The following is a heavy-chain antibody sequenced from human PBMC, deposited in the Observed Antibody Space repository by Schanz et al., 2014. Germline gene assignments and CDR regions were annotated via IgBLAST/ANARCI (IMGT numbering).Heavy chain of an antibody. J-gene: IGHJ6*02. CDR1: GFTFSKYG. Sequence: QVQLVESGGGVVQPGRSLRLSCAASGFTFSKYGMHWVRQAPGKGLEWVAGIWYDGSNKDYADSVKGRFTISRDNSKNMLYLQLNSLRGEDTTVYFCAKGRGGTSSDGLDQYYGIDVWGHGTTVTVSS. D-gene: IGHD6-6*01. V-gene: IGHV3-33*06. CDR2: IWYDGSNK. CDR3: AKGRGGTSSDGLDQYYGIDV.